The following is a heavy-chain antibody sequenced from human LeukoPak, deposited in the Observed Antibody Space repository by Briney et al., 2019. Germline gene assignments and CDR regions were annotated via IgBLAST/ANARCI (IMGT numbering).Heavy chain of an antibody. D-gene: IGHD3-22*01. CDR2: ISGSSTYI. CDR1: GFTFSSYS. J-gene: IGHJ4*02. V-gene: IGHV3-21*01. Sequence: GESLRLSCAASGFTFSSYSMNWVRQAPGKGLEWVSSISGSSTYIDYADSVKGRFTISRDNAKNALYLQMDSPRAEDTAVYYCARDHSSGRYFDSWGQGTLVTVSS. CDR3: ARDHSSGRYFDS.